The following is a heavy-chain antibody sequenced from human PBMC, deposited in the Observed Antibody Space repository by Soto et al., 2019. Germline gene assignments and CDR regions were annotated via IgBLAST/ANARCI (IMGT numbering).Heavy chain of an antibody. D-gene: IGHD6-13*01. CDR3: ARHGYGGFDY. Sequence: PSETLSLTCTVSGGSTSSYYWSWIRQPPGKGLEWIGYIYYSGSTNYNPSLKSRVTISVDTSKNQFSLKLSSVTAADTAVYYCARHGYGGFDYWGQGTLVTVSS. CDR2: IYYSGST. J-gene: IGHJ4*02. V-gene: IGHV4-59*08. CDR1: GGSTSSYY.